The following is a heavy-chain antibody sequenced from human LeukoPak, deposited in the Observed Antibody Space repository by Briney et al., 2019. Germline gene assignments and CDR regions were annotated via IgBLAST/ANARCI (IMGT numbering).Heavy chain of an antibody. CDR1: GGSISSNNW. CDR3: ARGRFTMVRGVTPYYYYGMDV. D-gene: IGHD3-10*01. CDR2: INHSGST. V-gene: IGHV4-4*02. Sequence: NPSGTLSLTCAVSGGSISSNNWWSWVRQSPGKGLEWIGEINHSGSTNYNPSLKSRVTISVDTSKNQFSLKLSSVTAADTAVYYRARGRFTMVRGVTPYYYYGMDVWGQGTTVTVSS. J-gene: IGHJ6*02.